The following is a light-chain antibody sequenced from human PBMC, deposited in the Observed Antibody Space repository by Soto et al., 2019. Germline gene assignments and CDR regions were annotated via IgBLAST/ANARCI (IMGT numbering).Light chain of an antibody. CDR1: QSVSSN. V-gene: IGKV3-15*01. CDR2: GAS. Sequence: EIVMTQSPATLSVSPGERATLSCRASQSVSSNLAWYQQKPGQAPRHLIYGASTRATGIPARFSGSRSGTDFTLTISSVQSEDFAVYYCQQYNNWWTFGQGTKVEIK. CDR3: QQYNNWWT. J-gene: IGKJ1*01.